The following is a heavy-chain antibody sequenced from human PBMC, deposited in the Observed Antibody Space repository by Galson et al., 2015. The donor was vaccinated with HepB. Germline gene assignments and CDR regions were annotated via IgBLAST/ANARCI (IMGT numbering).Heavy chain of an antibody. CDR3: ARGGRAAAGVMAVAGTQMGDY. J-gene: IGHJ4*02. V-gene: IGHV4-34*01. Sequence: SETLSLTCAVYGGSFSGYYWSWIRQPPGKGLEWIGEINHSGSTNYNPSLKSRVTISVDTSKNQFSLKLSSVTAADTAVYYCARGGRAAAGVMAVAGTQMGDYWGQGTLVTVSS. D-gene: IGHD6-19*01. CDR2: INHSGST. CDR1: GGSFSGYY.